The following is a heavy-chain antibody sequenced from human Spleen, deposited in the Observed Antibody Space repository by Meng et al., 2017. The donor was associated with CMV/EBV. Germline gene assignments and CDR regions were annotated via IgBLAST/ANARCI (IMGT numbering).Heavy chain of an antibody. Sequence: GGSLRLSCAASGFRFDDYGMHWVRQTPGKGLEWVAFIRHDGTNKFYGDSVKGRFTISRDNSKNTLYLQMNSLRAEDTAVYYCAREVHIYYYYYGMVVWGQGTTVTVSS. CDR1: GFRFDDYG. CDR2: IRHDGTNK. CDR3: AREVHIYYYYYGMVV. D-gene: IGHD1-1*01. J-gene: IGHJ6*02. V-gene: IGHV3-30*02.